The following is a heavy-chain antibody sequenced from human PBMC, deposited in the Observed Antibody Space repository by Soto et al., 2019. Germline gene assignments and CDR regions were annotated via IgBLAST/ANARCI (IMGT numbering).Heavy chain of an antibody. V-gene: IGHV3-23*01. D-gene: IGHD2-2*01. CDR1: GFTFSSYA. CDR2: ISGSGGST. CDR3: ANAIGNQLPPAVYYYMDV. Sequence: GGSLRLSCAASGFTFSSYAMSWVRQAPGKGLEWVSAISGSGGSTYYADSVKGRFTISRDNSKNTLYLQMNSLRAEDTAVYYCANAIGNQLPPAVYYYMDVWGKGTTVTVSS. J-gene: IGHJ6*03.